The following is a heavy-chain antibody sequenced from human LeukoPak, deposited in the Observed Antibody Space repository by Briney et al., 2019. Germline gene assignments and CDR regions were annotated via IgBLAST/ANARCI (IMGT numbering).Heavy chain of an antibody. J-gene: IGHJ5*02. CDR2: ISAYNGNT. CDR1: GYTFTSYG. Sequence: GASVKVSCKASGYTFTSYGISWVRQAPGQGLEWMGWISAYNGNTNYAQKLQGRVTMTTDTSTSTAYMELRSLRSDDTAVYYCVRGVVVPAATRGNWFDPWGQGTLVTVSS. CDR3: VRGVVVPAATRGNWFDP. V-gene: IGHV1-18*01. D-gene: IGHD2-2*01.